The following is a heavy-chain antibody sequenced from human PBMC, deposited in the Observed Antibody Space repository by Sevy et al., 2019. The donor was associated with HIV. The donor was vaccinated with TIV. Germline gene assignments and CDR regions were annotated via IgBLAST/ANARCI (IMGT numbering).Heavy chain of an antibody. CDR2: TYYRSKWYS. Sequence: SQTLSLTCAISGDSVSSNSAAWTWLRQSPSRGLEWLGRTYYRSKWYSDYADSVKRRLTITPDTSKNQISLQLQSVTPEDTAMYYCVRCGSGYYWYFDLWGRGTLVTVSS. J-gene: IGHJ2*01. CDR1: GDSVSSNSAA. V-gene: IGHV6-1*01. D-gene: IGHD5-12*01. CDR3: VRCGSGYYWYFDL.